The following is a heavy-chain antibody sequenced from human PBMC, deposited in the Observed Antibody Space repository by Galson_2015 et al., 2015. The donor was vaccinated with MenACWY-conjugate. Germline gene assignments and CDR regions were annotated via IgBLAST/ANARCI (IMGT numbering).Heavy chain of an antibody. D-gene: IGHD1-26*01. J-gene: IGHJ6*02. Sequence: QSGAEVKKPGESLKISCTGSGYSFTNYWIGWVRQMPGRGLGWMGLIDPHNSNTRYSSSFQGQVTISADESISTAFLQWSSLKASDTAMYYCARHPPGGRGTDVWGRGTTVTVSS. CDR3: ARHPPGGRGTDV. CDR2: IDPHNSNT. CDR1: GYSFTNYW. V-gene: IGHV5-51*01.